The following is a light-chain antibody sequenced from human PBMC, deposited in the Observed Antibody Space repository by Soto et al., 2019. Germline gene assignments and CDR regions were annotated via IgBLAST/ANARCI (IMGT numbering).Light chain of an antibody. CDR3: SSYTNSNTWV. CDR1: SSDVGDYDY. J-gene: IGLJ3*02. CDR2: EVR. V-gene: IGLV2-14*01. Sequence: QSALTQPASVSGSPGQSITISCTGTSSDVGDYDYVSWYQQHPGKAPKLMSYEVRNRPSGVSNRFSGSKSGNTASLAISGLQAEDEANYYCSSYTNSNTWVFGGGTKLTVL.